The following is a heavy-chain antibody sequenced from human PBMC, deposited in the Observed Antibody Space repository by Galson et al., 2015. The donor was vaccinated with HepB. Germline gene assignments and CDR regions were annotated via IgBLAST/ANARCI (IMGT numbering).Heavy chain of an antibody. J-gene: IGHJ4*02. CDR3: VKEEGYSYGAYYFDY. D-gene: IGHD5-18*01. CDR1: GFTFSSCA. CDR2: ISSNGGST. V-gene: IGHV3-64D*06. Sequence: SLRLSCAASGFTFSSCAMHWVRQAPGKGLEYVSAISSNGGSTYYADSVKGRFTISRDNSKNTLYLQMSSLRAEDTAVYYCVKEEGYSYGAYYFDYWGQGTLVAVSS.